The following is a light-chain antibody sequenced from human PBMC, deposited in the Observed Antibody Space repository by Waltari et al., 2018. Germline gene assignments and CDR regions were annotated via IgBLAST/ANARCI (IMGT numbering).Light chain of an antibody. Sequence: QSALTQPASVSGSPGQSITIPCSGTNSDVGGSYYVSWYQHHPGKSPKLIIYDVTKGPSGVSNRVSGSKSGNTASLTISGLQAEDEADYYCSSYAGGNNLLFGGGTKVTVL. CDR3: SSYAGGNNLL. V-gene: IGLV2-23*02. CDR1: NSDVGGSYY. J-gene: IGLJ2*01. CDR2: DVT.